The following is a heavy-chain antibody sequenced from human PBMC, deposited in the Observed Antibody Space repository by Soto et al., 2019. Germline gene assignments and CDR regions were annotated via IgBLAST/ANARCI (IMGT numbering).Heavy chain of an antibody. D-gene: IGHD5-18*01. CDR3: VRDRGYGPDFDY. V-gene: IGHV3-7*04. CDR1: GFTFSSYW. CDR2: IKQDGSET. Sequence: EVQLVESGGGLVQPGGSLRLSCAASGFTFSSYWMDWVRQAPGKGLEWVANIKQDGSETYYVDSVKGQFTISRDNAKNSLYLQMNSLRAEDTAVYYCVRDRGYGPDFDYWGQGTLVTVSS. J-gene: IGHJ4*02.